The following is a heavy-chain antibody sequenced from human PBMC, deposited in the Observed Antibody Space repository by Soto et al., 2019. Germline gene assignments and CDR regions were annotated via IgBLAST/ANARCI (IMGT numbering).Heavy chain of an antibody. D-gene: IGHD1-1*01. CDR1: GYTLNDLS. CDR3: AMRGTRWLEAHFDY. CDR2: LDPEDGET. Sequence: QVQVVQSGAEVKKPGASVKVSCKVSGYTLNDLSIHWVRQAPGKGLEWMGGLDPEDGETIYAQKFQGRVTMTEDTSRDTAYMELSSLRSEDKAVYYCAMRGTRWLEAHFDYWAQGTLVPVSS. V-gene: IGHV1-24*01. J-gene: IGHJ4*02.